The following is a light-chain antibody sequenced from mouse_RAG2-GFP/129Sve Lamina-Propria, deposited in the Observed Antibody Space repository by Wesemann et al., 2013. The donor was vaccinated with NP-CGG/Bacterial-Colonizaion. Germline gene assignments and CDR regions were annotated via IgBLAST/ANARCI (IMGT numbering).Light chain of an antibody. J-gene: IGKJ5*01. CDR3: QQYYSYPLT. Sequence: DIVMTQSQKFMSTSVGDRVSVTCKASQDVGTAVAWYQQKPGQSPKALIYSASYRYSGVPDRFTGSGSGTDFTLTISSVKAEDLAVYYCQQYYSYPLTFGAGTKLELK. CDR1: QDVGTA. V-gene: IGKV6-15*01. CDR2: SAS.